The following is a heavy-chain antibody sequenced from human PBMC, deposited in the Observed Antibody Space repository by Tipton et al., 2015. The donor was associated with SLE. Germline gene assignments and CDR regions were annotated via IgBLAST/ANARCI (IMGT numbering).Heavy chain of an antibody. J-gene: IGHJ4*02. Sequence: TLSLTCTVSGGSVSSGSYYWSWIRQPPGKGLEWIGYIYYSGSTNYNPSLKSRVTISVDTSKNQFSLKLSSVTAADTAVYYCATSHERHSSGCTFDYWGQGTLVTVSS. CDR2: IYYSGST. CDR3: ATSHERHSSGCTFDY. D-gene: IGHD6-19*01. V-gene: IGHV4-61*01. CDR1: GGSVSSGSYY.